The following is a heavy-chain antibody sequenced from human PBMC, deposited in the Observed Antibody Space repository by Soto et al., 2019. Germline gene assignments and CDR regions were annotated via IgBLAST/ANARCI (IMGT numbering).Heavy chain of an antibody. V-gene: IGHV4-4*02. CDR1: SGSISSSNW. J-gene: IGHJ4*02. Sequence: SETLSLTCAVSSGSISSSNWWSWVRQPPGKGLEWIGEIYHSGSTNYNPSLKSRVTISVDKSKNQFSLKLSSVTAADTAVYYCASLTTQSRCFDYWGQGTLVTVSS. CDR2: IYHSGST. CDR3: ASLTTQSRCFDY. D-gene: IGHD4-17*01.